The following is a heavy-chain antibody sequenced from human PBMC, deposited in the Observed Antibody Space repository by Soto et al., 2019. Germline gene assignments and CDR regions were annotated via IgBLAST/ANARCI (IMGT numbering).Heavy chain of an antibody. CDR1: GFTFGDYA. V-gene: IGHV3-49*03. D-gene: IGHD2-2*03. Sequence: GGSLRLSCTASGFTFGDYAMSWFRQAPGKGLEWVGFIRSKAYGGTTEYAASVKGRFTISRDDSKSIAYLQMNSLKTEDTAVYYCTRDQVGYCSSTSCPWGFDPWGQGTLVTVSS. J-gene: IGHJ5*02. CDR2: IRSKAYGGTT. CDR3: TRDQVGYCSSTSCPWGFDP.